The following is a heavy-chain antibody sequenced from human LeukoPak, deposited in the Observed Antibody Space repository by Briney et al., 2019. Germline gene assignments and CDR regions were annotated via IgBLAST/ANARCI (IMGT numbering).Heavy chain of an antibody. CDR2: IYHSGST. CDR1: GGSISSSNW. D-gene: IGHD6-19*01. Sequence: PSETLSLTCAVSGGSISSSNWWSWVRQPPGKGLEWIAEIYHSGSTNYNPSLKSRVTISVDKSKNQFSLKLDSVTAADTAVYYCARTIAVTSTPVWFDPWGQGTLVPVSS. J-gene: IGHJ5*02. CDR3: ARTIAVTSTPVWFDP. V-gene: IGHV4-4*02.